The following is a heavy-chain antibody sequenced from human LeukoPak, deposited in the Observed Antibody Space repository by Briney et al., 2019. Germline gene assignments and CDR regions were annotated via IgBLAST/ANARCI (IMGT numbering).Heavy chain of an antibody. CDR1: GYTLTELS. V-gene: IGHV1-24*01. D-gene: IGHD3-10*01. CDR3: ARRGITMVRGADDAFDI. J-gene: IGHJ3*02. CDR2: FDPEDGET. Sequence: ASVKVSCKVSGYTLTELSMHWVRQAPGKGLEWMGGFDPEDGETIYAQKFQGRVTMTRNTSISTAYMELSSLRSEDTAVYYCARRGITMVRGADDAFDIWGQGTMVTVSS.